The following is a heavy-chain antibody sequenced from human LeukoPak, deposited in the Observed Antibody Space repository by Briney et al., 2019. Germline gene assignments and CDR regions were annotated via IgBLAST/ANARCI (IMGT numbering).Heavy chain of an antibody. CDR3: SRDRPSMVRGVPDV. Sequence: ASVKVSCKASGYPLTAYYMHWVRQAPGQGLEWMGWINPNSGGTNYAQKFQGRVTLTRDTTISTAYMELSRLISDDTAVYFCSRDRPSMVRGVPDVWGQGTTVTVSS. D-gene: IGHD3-10*01. CDR1: GYPLTAYY. CDR2: INPNSGGT. J-gene: IGHJ6*02. V-gene: IGHV1-2*02.